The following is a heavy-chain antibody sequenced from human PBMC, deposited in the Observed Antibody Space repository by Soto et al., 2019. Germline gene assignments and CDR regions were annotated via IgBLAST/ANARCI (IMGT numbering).Heavy chain of an antibody. J-gene: IGHJ6*02. CDR3: ARVDKEQWLVRHIEHYYYGMDV. CDR1: GGTFSSYA. CDR2: IIPIFGTA. D-gene: IGHD6-19*01. Sequence: EASVKVSCKASGGTFSSYAISWVRQAPGQGLEWMGGIIPIFGTANYAQKFQGRVTITADESTSTAYMELSSLRSEDTAVYYCARVDKEQWLVRHIEHYYYGMDVWGQGTTVTVSS. V-gene: IGHV1-69*13.